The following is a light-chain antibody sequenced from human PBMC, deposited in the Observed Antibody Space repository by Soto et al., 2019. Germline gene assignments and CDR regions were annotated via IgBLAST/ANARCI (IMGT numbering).Light chain of an antibody. V-gene: IGKV3-20*01. J-gene: IGKJ1*01. Sequence: LTPSPGTLSLSPGEGATLSCRTSQRVDNNFVAWYQQKPGQAPRLLIYGASTRATGIPDRFSGSGFGTDFTLTITRLEPEDFAVYYCQQYGSSLWTFGLGTKVEIK. CDR1: QRVDNNF. CDR2: GAS. CDR3: QQYGSSLWT.